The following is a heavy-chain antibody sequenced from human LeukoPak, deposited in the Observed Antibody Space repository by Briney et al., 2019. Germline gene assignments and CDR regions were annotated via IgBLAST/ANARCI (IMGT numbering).Heavy chain of an antibody. CDR1: GYSFTTSW. CDR2: ISPADSDT. V-gene: IGHV5-51*01. CDR3: ARYGSGPYFGY. D-gene: IGHD2-15*01. J-gene: IGHJ4*02. Sequence: GESLKISCKGSGYSFTTSWIGWVRQMPGRGLEWMGVISPADSDTAYSPSFQGRVTISADKSISTAYLQWSSLKASDTAMYYCARYGSGPYFGYWGQGTPVTVSS.